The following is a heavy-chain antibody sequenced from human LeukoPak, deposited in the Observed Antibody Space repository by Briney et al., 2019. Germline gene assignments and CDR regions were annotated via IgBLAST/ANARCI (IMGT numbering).Heavy chain of an antibody. CDR3: TRSFPGIVGAADF. D-gene: IGHD1-26*01. Sequence: PSETLSLTCTVSGYSISSGYYWGWVRQPPGKGLEWIGTVYHSGSTNYNPSLKSRVTISVDTSKNQFSLKVTSMTAADTGVYYCTRSFPGIVGAADFWGQGTLVTVSS. V-gene: IGHV4-38-2*02. CDR2: VYHSGST. CDR1: GYSISSGYY. J-gene: IGHJ4*02.